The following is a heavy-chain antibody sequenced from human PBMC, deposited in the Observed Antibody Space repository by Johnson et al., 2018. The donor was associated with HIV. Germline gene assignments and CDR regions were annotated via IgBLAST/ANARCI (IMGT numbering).Heavy chain of an antibody. CDR1: GFFFSGSA. J-gene: IGHJ3*02. D-gene: IGHD1-26*01. V-gene: IGHV3-73*02. CDR2: IRSKANNYAT. CDR3: ARWSTEGSDAFDI. Sequence: VQLVESGGGLVQPGGSLKLSCAASGFFFSGSAMHWVRQASGKGLEWVGRIRSKANNYATTYAASLKGRFTISRDDSKNTAYLQMNSLRAEDTALYYCARWSTEGSDAFDIWGRGTMVTVSS.